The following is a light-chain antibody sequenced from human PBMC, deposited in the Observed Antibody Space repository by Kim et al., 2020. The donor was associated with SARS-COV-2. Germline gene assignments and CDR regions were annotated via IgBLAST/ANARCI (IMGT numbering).Light chain of an antibody. V-gene: IGLV2-23*01. Sequence: QSALTQPASVSGSPGQSITISCTGTSSDVGSYNLVSWYQQHPGKAPKLMLYEGSKRPSGVSNRFSGSKSGNTASLTISGLQAEDEADYYCCSYAGGPYVFGTGTRSPS. J-gene: IGLJ1*01. CDR2: EGS. CDR1: SSDVGSYNL. CDR3: CSYAGGPYV.